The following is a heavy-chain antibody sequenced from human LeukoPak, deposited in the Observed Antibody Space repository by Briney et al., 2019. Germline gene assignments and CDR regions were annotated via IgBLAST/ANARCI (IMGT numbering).Heavy chain of an antibody. CDR2: ITGSSTWT. Sequence: GGSLRLSCEASGFTFGNFGMTWVRQAPGKGLQWVSGITGSSTWTYYAASVKGRFTVSRDNSQNTLHLQMNSLRADDTAVYYCARELVSSGTGYFDLWGRGTLATVSS. D-gene: IGHD3-10*02. J-gene: IGHJ2*01. CDR1: GFTFGNFG. V-gene: IGHV3-23*01. CDR3: ARELVSSGTGYFDL.